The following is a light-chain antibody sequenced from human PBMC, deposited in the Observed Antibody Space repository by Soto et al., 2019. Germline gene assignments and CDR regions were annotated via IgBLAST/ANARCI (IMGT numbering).Light chain of an antibody. J-gene: IGKJ1*01. Sequence: EIVMTQSPATLSVSPGEGATLSCRASQSVSSKLAWYQQKPGQAPRLLIYGASTRATGIPSRFIGSGSGTEFTLIISSLQSEDSAVYYCQQYNSWLWTFGQGTKVEIK. CDR1: QSVSSK. CDR3: QQYNSWLWT. CDR2: GAS. V-gene: IGKV3-15*01.